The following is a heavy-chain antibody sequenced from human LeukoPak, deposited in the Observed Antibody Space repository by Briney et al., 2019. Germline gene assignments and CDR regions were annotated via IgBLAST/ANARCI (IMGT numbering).Heavy chain of an antibody. CDR1: GGSFSGYY. Sequence: SETLSLTCAVYGGSFSGYYWSWIRQPPGKGLEWIGEINRSGSTNYNPSLKSRVTISVDTSKNQFSLKLSSVTAADTAVYYCARGKVTRRYNWFDPWGQGTLVTVSS. D-gene: IGHD4-23*01. J-gene: IGHJ5*02. V-gene: IGHV4-34*01. CDR3: ARGKVTRRYNWFDP. CDR2: INRSGST.